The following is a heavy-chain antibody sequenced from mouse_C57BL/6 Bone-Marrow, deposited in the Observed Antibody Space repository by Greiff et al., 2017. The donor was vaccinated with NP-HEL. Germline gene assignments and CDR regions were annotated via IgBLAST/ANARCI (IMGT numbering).Heavy chain of an antibody. Sequence: EVMLVESGGGLVQPGESLKLSCESNEYEFPSHDMSWVRKTPEKRLELVAAINSDGGSTYYPDTMERRFIISRDTTKKTQYLQMSSLRSEDTALYYCARHGHLYDGHWYFDVWGTGTTVTVSS. CDR3: ARHGHLYDGHWYFDV. CDR1: EYEFPSHD. CDR2: INSDGGST. V-gene: IGHV5-2*03. J-gene: IGHJ1*03. D-gene: IGHD2-1*01.